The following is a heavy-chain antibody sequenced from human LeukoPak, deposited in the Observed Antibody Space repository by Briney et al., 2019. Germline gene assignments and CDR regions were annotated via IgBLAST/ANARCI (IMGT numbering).Heavy chain of an antibody. CDR3: ARDSGPDYYDSSGDAFDI. D-gene: IGHD3-22*01. CDR1: GFTFSYYS. V-gene: IGHV3-48*04. CDR2: ISSSGSTI. Sequence: GGSLRLSCAASGFTFSYYSMNWVRQAPGKGLEWVSYISSSGSTIYYADSVKGRFTISRDNAKNSLYLQMNSLRAEDTAVYYCARDSGPDYYDSSGDAFDIWGQGTMVTVSS. J-gene: IGHJ3*02.